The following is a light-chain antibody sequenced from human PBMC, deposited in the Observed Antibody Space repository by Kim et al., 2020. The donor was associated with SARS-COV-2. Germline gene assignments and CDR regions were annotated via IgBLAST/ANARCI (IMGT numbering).Light chain of an antibody. CDR3: QQYGTSRPIT. J-gene: IGKJ5*01. Sequence: PGERAPLSYKASQSVANTYLAWYQQKPGQTPRLLIYDASSRATGIPDRFSGSGSGTDFTLTISRLEPEDFAVYYCQQYGTSRPITFGQGTRLEIK. V-gene: IGKV3-20*01. CDR2: DAS. CDR1: QSVANTY.